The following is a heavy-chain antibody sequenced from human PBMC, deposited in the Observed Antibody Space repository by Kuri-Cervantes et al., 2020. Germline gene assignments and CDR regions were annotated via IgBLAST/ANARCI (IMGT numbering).Heavy chain of an antibody. D-gene: IGHD6-13*01. CDR2: ISWNSGSI. V-gene: IGHV3-9*01. Sequence: SLKISCAASGFTFSSYWMSWVRQAPGKGLEWVSGISWNSGSIGYADSVKGRFTISRDNAKNSLYLQMNSLRAEDTALYYCAKAAGNWYYYYYMDVWGKGTTVTVSS. J-gene: IGHJ6*03. CDR1: GFTFSSYW. CDR3: AKAAGNWYYYYYMDV.